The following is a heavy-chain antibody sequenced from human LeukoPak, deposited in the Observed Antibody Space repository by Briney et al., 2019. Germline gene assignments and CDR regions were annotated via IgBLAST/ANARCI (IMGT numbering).Heavy chain of an antibody. J-gene: IGHJ6*03. D-gene: IGHD4-17*01. V-gene: IGHV1-18*01. CDR1: GYTFTSYG. CDR2: ISAYNGNP. CDR3: ARRGEKADGDYVLYYSYMDV. Sequence: GASVKVSCKATGYTFTSYGITGVRPAPGRGREWLGWISAYNGNPNYAQKFRGRATMNTDTPTSTASMGLSMLRPDNTPVYNCARRGEKADGDYVLYYSYMDVWGKRTTLTVSS.